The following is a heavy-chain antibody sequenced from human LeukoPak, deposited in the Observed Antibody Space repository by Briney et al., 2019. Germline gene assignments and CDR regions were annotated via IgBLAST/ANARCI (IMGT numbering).Heavy chain of an antibody. V-gene: IGHV1-8*01. Sequence: VASVKVSCKASGYTFTSHDVNWLRQATGQGLEWLGWMNPNSGHTGFAQKFQGRVTMTRDTSIGTAYMELSSLRSEDTAMYYCAMYYYDTSGTYVGAFDIWGQGTMVTVSS. CDR1: GYTFTSHD. D-gene: IGHD3-22*01. CDR3: AMYYYDTSGTYVGAFDI. J-gene: IGHJ3*02. CDR2: MNPNSGHT.